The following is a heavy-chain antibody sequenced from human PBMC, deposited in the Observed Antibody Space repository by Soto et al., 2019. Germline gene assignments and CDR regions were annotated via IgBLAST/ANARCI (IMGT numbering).Heavy chain of an antibody. Sequence: TSETLSLTCSVSGGSITSPNYFWGWVRRAPGRGLEWIGNIYHNGRTDYRPSLQSRVTISVDTSKNQFSLKLSSVTAADTAVYYCARGYYDFWSGRSNFDYWGQGTLVTVSS. CDR2: IYHNGRT. CDR3: ARGYYDFWSGRSNFDY. J-gene: IGHJ4*02. CDR1: GGSITSPNYF. V-gene: IGHV4-39*07. D-gene: IGHD3-3*01.